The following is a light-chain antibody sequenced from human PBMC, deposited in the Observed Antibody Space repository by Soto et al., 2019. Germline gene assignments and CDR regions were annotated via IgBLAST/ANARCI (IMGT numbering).Light chain of an antibody. CDR1: SSDVGGYHY. J-gene: IGLJ2*01. Sequence: QSALTQPPSASGSPGQSVTISCTGTSSDVGGYHYVSWYQQHPGKAPKLMIYDVNKRPSGVPDRFSGSKSGNSAFLTVSGLQTEDEADYYCSSYAGNNNVVFGGGTKLTVL. V-gene: IGLV2-8*01. CDR3: SSYAGNNNVV. CDR2: DVN.